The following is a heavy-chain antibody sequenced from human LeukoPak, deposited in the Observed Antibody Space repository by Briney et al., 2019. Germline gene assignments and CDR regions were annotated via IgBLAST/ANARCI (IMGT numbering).Heavy chain of an antibody. CDR1: GYSFDRYG. Sequence: ASVKVSCKASGYSFDRYGFSWVRQAPGQGLEWLGWIGAFNGNTNYAQNLQGRVTMTADTSTTTAYMELRRLSSDDTAVYYCARDFLSYDGSENHFEDTFDIWGQGTMVIVSS. D-gene: IGHD3-22*01. CDR2: IGAFNGNT. CDR3: ARDFLSYDGSENHFEDTFDI. J-gene: IGHJ3*02. V-gene: IGHV1-18*01.